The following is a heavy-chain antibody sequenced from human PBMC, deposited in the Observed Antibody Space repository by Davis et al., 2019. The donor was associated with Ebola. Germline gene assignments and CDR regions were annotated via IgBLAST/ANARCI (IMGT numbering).Heavy chain of an antibody. CDR1: GFTFSSYA. J-gene: IGHJ5*02. V-gene: IGHV3-30*04. D-gene: IGHD2-2*01. Sequence: GESLKISCAASGFTFSSYAMHWVRQAPGKGLEWVAVISYDGSNKYYADSVKGRLTVSRDNSKNTLYLQMNSLRAEDTAVYYCAKVTVVVLNWFDPWGQGTLVTVSS. CDR2: ISYDGSNK. CDR3: AKVTVVVLNWFDP.